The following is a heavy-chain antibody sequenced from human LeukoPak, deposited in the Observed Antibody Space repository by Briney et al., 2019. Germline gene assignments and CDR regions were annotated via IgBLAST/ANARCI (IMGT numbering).Heavy chain of an antibody. J-gene: IGHJ4*02. CDR2: INHSGST. D-gene: IGHD3-22*01. V-gene: IGHV4-34*01. Sequence: SSETLSLTCAVYGGSFSGYYWSWIRQPPGKGLEWIGEINHSGSTNYNPSLKSRVTISVDTSKNQFSLKLSSVTAADTAVYYCARHVSTDSSGYYSFDYWGQGTLVTVSS. CDR3: ARHVSTDSSGYYSFDY. CDR1: GGSFSGYY.